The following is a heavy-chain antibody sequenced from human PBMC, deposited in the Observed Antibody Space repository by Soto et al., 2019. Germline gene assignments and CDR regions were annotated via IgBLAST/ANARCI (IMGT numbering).Heavy chain of an antibody. CDR2: ISYDGSNK. CDR3: ARVRVHARVYYYYGMDV. D-gene: IGHD3-10*01. V-gene: IGHV3-30-3*01. J-gene: IGHJ6*02. Sequence: QVPLVESGGGVVQPGRSLRLSCAASGFTFSSYAMHWVRQAPGKGLEWVAVISYDGSNKYYADSVKGRFTISRDNSKNTLYLQMNSLRAEDTAVYYCARVRVHARVYYYYGMDVWGQGTTVTVSS. CDR1: GFTFSSYA.